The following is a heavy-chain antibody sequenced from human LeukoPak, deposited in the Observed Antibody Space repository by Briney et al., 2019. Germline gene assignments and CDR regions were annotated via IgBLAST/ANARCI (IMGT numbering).Heavy chain of an antibody. D-gene: IGHD6-13*01. Sequence: PSETLSLTCTVSGGSISSYYWSWIRQPPGKGLEWIGYIYTSGSTNYNPSLKSRVTMSVDTSKNQFSLKLSSVTAADTAVYYCARESVRYSSSWGENWFDPWGQGTLVTASS. V-gene: IGHV4-4*08. CDR2: IYTSGST. CDR3: ARESVRYSSSWGENWFDP. J-gene: IGHJ5*02. CDR1: GGSISSYY.